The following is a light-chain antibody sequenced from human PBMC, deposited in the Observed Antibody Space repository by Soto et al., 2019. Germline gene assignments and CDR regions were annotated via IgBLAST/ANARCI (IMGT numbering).Light chain of an antibody. CDR1: SSDVGGYNY. CDR2: DVN. CDR3: SSYTSSSTRV. Sequence: QSALTQPASVSRTPGQSITISCTRTSSDVGGYNYVSWYQQHPDKAPKLMIYDVNNRPSGVSNRFSGSKSGNTTSLTISGLQAEDEADYYCSSYTSSSTRVFGTGTKLTVL. V-gene: IGLV2-14*01. J-gene: IGLJ1*01.